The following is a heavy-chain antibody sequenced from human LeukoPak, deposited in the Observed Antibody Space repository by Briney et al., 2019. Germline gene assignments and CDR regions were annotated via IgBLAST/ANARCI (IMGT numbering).Heavy chain of an antibody. V-gene: IGHV3-23*01. CDR1: GFTFSDYY. J-gene: IGHJ4*02. Sequence: GGSLRLSCAASGFTFSDYYMSWIRQAPGKGLEWVSAISGSGGSTYYADSVKGRFTISRDNSKNTLYLQMNSLRAEDTAVYYCAKVLWDFVVVVADNLFDYWGQGTLVTVSS. CDR2: ISGSGGST. CDR3: AKVLWDFVVVVADNLFDY. D-gene: IGHD2-15*01.